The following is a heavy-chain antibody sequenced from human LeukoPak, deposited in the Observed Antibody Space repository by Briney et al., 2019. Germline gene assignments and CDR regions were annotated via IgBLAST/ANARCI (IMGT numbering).Heavy chain of an antibody. CDR1: GNSISSGDNY. D-gene: IGHD5-18*01. Sequence: SQTLSLTCTVSGNSISSGDNYWSWIRQPAGKGLEWIGRIYTSGSTNYNPSLKSRVTISGDTSKNQFSLRLSSVTAADTAVYYCARQMYTWIQLWLSPSYFDYWGQGTLVTVSS. J-gene: IGHJ4*02. V-gene: IGHV4-61*02. CDR3: ARQMYTWIQLWLSPSYFDY. CDR2: IYTSGST.